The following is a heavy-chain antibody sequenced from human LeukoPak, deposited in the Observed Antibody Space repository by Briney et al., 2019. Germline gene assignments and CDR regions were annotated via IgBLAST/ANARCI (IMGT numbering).Heavy chain of an antibody. D-gene: IGHD6-6*01. CDR1: GFTVSSNY. CDR2: IYSGGST. J-gene: IGHJ4*02. Sequence: PGGSLRLSCAASGFTVSSNYMSWVRQAPGKGLEWVSVIYSGGSTYYADSVKGRSTISRDNSKNTLYLQMNSLRAEDTAVYYCTRVAHRPDSSSSFSYYFDYWGQGTLVTVSS. CDR3: TRVAHRPDSSSSFSYYFDY. V-gene: IGHV3-53*01.